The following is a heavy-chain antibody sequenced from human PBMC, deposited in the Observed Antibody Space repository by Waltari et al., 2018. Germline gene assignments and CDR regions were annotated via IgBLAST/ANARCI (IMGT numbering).Heavy chain of an antibody. D-gene: IGHD3-3*01. J-gene: IGHJ3*02. CDR2: IYYSGST. Sequence: QVQLQESGPGLVKPSETLSLTCTVSGGSISSYYWSWIRQPPGKGLEWIGYIYYSGSTNNNPSLKIRVTISVDTPKNQFSLKLSSVTAADTAVYYCARGVGYYDFWSGYYTGAMDNAFDIWGQGTMVTVSS. V-gene: IGHV4-59*01. CDR1: GGSISSYY. CDR3: ARGVGYYDFWSGYYTGAMDNAFDI.